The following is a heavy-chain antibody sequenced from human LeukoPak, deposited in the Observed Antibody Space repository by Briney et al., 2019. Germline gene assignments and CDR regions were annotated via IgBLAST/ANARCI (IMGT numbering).Heavy chain of an antibody. V-gene: IGHV1-2*02. J-gene: IGHJ4*02. Sequence: ASVKVSCKASGYTFTGYYMHWVRQAPGQGLEWMGWINPNSGGTNYAQKFQGRVTMTRDTSISTAYMELSRLRSDDTAVYYCARDKPPTYDSAPFDYWGQGTLVTVSS. CDR2: INPNSGGT. CDR1: GYTFTGYY. CDR3: ARDKPPTYDSAPFDY. D-gene: IGHD3-3*01.